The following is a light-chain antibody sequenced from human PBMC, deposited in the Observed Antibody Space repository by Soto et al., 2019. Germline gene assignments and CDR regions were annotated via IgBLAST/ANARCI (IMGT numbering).Light chain of an antibody. CDR3: QQRSNWPLT. CDR1: PSVTNF. CDR2: GAF. J-gene: IGKJ4*01. V-gene: IGKV3-11*01. Sequence: EIVLTQSPGTLSLSPGERATLSCRASPSVTNFLAWYQQKPGQAPRLLIYGAFNRATGIPARFSGSGSGTDFTLTISSLEPEDFAVYYCQQRSNWPLTFGGGTKVDI.